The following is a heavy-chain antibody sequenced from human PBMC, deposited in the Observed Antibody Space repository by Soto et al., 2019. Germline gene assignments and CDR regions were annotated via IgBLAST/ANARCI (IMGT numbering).Heavy chain of an antibody. J-gene: IGHJ6*02. V-gene: IGHV5-51*01. Sequence: GESLKISCKATGYSFTNYWIGWVRQMPGKGLEWMGTIYPGDSDTRYGAAFEGQVTISADTSITTAYLQWSSLKASDTAVYFCARRRQYCTSKLSLAHYYYTLDVWGQGTTVTVSS. D-gene: IGHD2-2*01. CDR2: IYPGDSDT. CDR1: GYSFTNYW. CDR3: ARRRQYCTSKLSLAHYYYTLDV.